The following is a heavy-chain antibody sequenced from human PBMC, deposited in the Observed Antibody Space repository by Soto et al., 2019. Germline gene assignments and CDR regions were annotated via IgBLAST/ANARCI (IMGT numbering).Heavy chain of an antibody. V-gene: IGHV2-5*02. D-gene: IGHD2-21*02. CDR1: GFSLSTGGVG. CDR2: IYWDNDK. CDR3: VHSRCGGDCLRSYSSHYYYGMDV. J-gene: IGHJ6*02. Sequence: QITLKESGPPLVKPTQTLTLTCTFSGFSLSTGGVGVGWIRQPPGKALEWLALIYWDNDKRYSPSLRSRLTVTKETSKNQVVLKMTNMDPVDTATYYCVHSRCGGDCLRSYSSHYYYGMDVWGQGTTVTVFS.